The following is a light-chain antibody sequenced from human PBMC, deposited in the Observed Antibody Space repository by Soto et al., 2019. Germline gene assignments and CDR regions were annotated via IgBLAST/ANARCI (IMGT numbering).Light chain of an antibody. CDR1: SSDVGGYNY. CDR3: SSLYV. Sequence: QSVLTQPASVSGSPGQSITISCTGTSSDVGGYNYVSWYQQHPGKAPKLIIYDVSNRPSGVSNRFSGSKSGNTASLTISGLQAEDEADYTSSSLYVFGTGTKLTVL. V-gene: IGLV2-14*01. CDR2: DVS. J-gene: IGLJ1*01.